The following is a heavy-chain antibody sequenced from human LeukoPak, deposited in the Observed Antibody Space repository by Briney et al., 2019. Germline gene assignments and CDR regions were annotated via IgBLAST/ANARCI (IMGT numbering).Heavy chain of an antibody. CDR3: ARVSAYSSSLTFDY. CDR1: GGSISSYY. Sequence: SETLSLTCTVSGGSISSYYWSWIRQPPGKGLEWIGYIYYSGSTNYNPPLKSRVTISVDTSKNQFSLKLSSVTAADTAVYFCARVSAYSSSLTFDYWGQGTLVTVSS. V-gene: IGHV4-59*01. D-gene: IGHD6-6*01. J-gene: IGHJ4*02. CDR2: IYYSGST.